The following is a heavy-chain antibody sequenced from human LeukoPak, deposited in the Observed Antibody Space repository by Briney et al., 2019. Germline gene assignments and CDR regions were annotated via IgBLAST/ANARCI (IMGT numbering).Heavy chain of an antibody. CDR3: ARGHYFDTFDI. J-gene: IGHJ3*02. CDR2: MNPNSGDT. CDR1: GYTFTSYD. Sequence: ASVNVSCKASGYTFTSYDISWVRQATGQGLEWMGWMNPNSGDTVYAQKFQGRVTMTRNTSINTAYMELSSLRSEDTAVYFCARGHYFDTFDIRGQGTRVSVSS. V-gene: IGHV1-8*01. D-gene: IGHD3-10*01.